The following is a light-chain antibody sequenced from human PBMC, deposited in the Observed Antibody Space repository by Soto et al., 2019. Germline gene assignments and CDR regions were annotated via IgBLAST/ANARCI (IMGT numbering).Light chain of an antibody. Sequence: IVMTQSPATLPVSPGEGATLSCRASRSVNSNIAWYQQRPGQAPRLLIYGASTRATGIPARFSGSGSGTEFTLTISSLQSEDLAVYYCQQYQHWPLAFGGGTKIDIK. CDR1: RSVNSN. V-gene: IGKV3-15*01. CDR2: GAS. J-gene: IGKJ4*01. CDR3: QQYQHWPLA.